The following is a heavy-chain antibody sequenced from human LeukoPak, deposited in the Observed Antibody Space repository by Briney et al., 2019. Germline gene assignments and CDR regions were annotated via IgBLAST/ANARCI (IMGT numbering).Heavy chain of an antibody. V-gene: IGHV1-69*04. CDR1: GGTFSSYA. CDR2: IIPILGIA. CDR3: ARRDDFWSGYFDY. Sequence: SVKVSCKASGGTFSSYAISWVRQAPGQGLEWMGRIIPILGIANYAQKLQGRVTMTTDTSTSTAYMELRSLRSDDTAVYYCARRDDFWSGYFDYWGQGTLVTVSS. J-gene: IGHJ4*02. D-gene: IGHD3-3*01.